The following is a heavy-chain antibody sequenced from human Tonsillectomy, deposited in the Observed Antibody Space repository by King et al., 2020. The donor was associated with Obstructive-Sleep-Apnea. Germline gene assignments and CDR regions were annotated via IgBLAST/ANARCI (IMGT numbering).Heavy chain of an antibody. J-gene: IGHJ6*02. Sequence: VQLVESGGGLVQPGGSLRLSCEASGFTFADSAMHWVRQAPGKGLEWVSSINWNSVNISYVDSVKGRFTISRENAKNSMYLQMNSLRPEDTALYYCAKGSSSSWYWDYGMDVWGQGPRVTVSS. D-gene: IGHD2-2*01. CDR1: GFTFADSA. CDR3: AKGSSSSWYWDYGMDV. V-gene: IGHV3-9*01. CDR2: INWNSVNI.